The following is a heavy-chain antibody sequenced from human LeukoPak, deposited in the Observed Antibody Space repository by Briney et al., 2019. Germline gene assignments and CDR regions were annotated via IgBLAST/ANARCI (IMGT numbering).Heavy chain of an antibody. D-gene: IGHD2-15*01. J-gene: IGHJ5*02. CDR2: IDGSNTNT. V-gene: IGHV3-23*01. CDR1: GFTFSNYA. Sequence: GGSLRPSCAASGFTFSNYAMSWVRQAPGRGLEWVSSIDGSNTNTYYADSVKGRFTISRDNSKNTLYLQINSLRAEDTALYFCAKDGFRGGCNAGSCYPFDPWGQGTLVTVSS. CDR3: AKDGFRGGCNAGSCYPFDP.